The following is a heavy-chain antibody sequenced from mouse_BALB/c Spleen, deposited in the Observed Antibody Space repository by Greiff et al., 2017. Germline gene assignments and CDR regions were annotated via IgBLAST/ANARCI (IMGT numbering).Heavy chain of an antibody. Sequence: EVQVVESGPSLVKPSQTLSLTCSVTGDSITSGYWNWIRKFPGNKLEYMGYISYSGSTYYNPSLKSRISITRDTSKNQYYLQLNSVTTEDTATYYCARFDGNFPWFAYWGQGTLVTVSA. J-gene: IGHJ3*01. D-gene: IGHD2-1*01. V-gene: IGHV3-8*02. CDR3: ARFDGNFPWFAY. CDR1: GDSITSGY. CDR2: ISYSGST.